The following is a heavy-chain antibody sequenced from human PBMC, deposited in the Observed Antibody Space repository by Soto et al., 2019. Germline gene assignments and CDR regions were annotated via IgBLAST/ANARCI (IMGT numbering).Heavy chain of an antibody. CDR1: GFTFSGSA. J-gene: IGHJ4*02. V-gene: IGHV3-73*01. CDR2: IRSKANSYAT. Sequence: GGSLRLSWAASGFTFSGSAMRWVRQASGKGLEWVGRIRSKANSYATAYAASVKGRFTISRDDSKNTAYLQMNSLKTEDTAVYYCTRYYDILTGYYDYWGQGTLVTVSS. CDR3: TRYYDILTGYYDY. D-gene: IGHD3-9*01.